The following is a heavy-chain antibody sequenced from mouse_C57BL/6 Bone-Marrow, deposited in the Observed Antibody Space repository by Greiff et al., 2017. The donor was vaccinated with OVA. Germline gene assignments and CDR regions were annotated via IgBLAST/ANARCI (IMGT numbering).Heavy chain of an antibody. D-gene: IGHD1-1*01. CDR1: GYTFPSYW. CDR2: IDPSDSYT. V-gene: IGHV1-69*01. Sequence: QVQLQQPGAELVMPGASVKLSCKASGYTFPSYWMHWVKQRPGQGLEWIGEIDPSDSYTNYNQKFKGKSTLTVDKSSSTAYMQLSSLTSEDSAVYYCARIYYYGSWYFDVWGTGTTVTVSS. J-gene: IGHJ1*03. CDR3: ARIYYYGSWYFDV.